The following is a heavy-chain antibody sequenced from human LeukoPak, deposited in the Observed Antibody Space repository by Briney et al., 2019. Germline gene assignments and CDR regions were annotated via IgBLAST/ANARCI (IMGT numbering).Heavy chain of an antibody. V-gene: IGHV3-23*01. J-gene: IGHJ4*02. CDR2: ISGSGGST. Sequence: PGGSLRLSCAASGFTFSSYAMSWVRQAPGKGLEWVSAISGSGGSTYYADSVKGRFAISRDNSKNTLYLQMNSLRAEDTAVYYCAKDQLLWFGELSDLDYWGQGTLVTVSS. D-gene: IGHD3-10*01. CDR1: GFTFSSYA. CDR3: AKDQLLWFGELSDLDY.